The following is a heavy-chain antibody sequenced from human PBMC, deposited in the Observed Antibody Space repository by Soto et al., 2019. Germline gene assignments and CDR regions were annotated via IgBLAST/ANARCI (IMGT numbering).Heavy chain of an antibody. CDR1: GGSISSRKW. CDR3: ARVWEYSSGWVDY. V-gene: IGHV4-4*02. J-gene: IGHJ4*02. Sequence: QMQLQESGPGLVKPSGTLSLTCAVSGGSISSRKWWSWVRQPPGKGLEWIGEIYHSGSTNYNPSLERRVTISVDKSKNQFSLKLNSVTAADTAVYYCARVWEYSSGWVDYWGQGTLVTVSS. D-gene: IGHD6-19*01. CDR2: IYHSGST.